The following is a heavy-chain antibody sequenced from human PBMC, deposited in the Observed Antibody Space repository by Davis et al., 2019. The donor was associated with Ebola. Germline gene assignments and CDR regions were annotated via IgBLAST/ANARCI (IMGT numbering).Heavy chain of an antibody. V-gene: IGHV3-9*01. CDR1: GFTFDDYA. Sequence: SLKISCAASGFTFDDYAMHWVRQAPGKGLEWVSGISWNSGSIGYADSVKGRFTISRDNAKNSLYLQMNSLRAEDTALYYCTKAPGIAAAGIPYYLDYWGQGTLVTVSS. CDR2: ISWNSGSI. CDR3: TKAPGIAAAGIPYYLDY. D-gene: IGHD6-13*01. J-gene: IGHJ4*02.